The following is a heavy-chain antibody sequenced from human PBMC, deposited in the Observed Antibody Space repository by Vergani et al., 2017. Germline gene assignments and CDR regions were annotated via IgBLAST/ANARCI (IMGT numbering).Heavy chain of an antibody. D-gene: IGHD3-16*01. J-gene: IGHJ4*02. Sequence: VQLLESGGDVVQRGGSLRLSCATSGFTLSNYDMQWIRQGPGKGLEFVAFIQFDGSNQYYADSVKGRFTLSRDFSKNTLYLQMNSLRTDDTATYYCAKHFRGWGIDYWGQGTQVIVSS. V-gene: IGHV3-30*02. CDR2: IQFDGSNQ. CDR1: GFTLSNYD. CDR3: AKHFRGWGIDY.